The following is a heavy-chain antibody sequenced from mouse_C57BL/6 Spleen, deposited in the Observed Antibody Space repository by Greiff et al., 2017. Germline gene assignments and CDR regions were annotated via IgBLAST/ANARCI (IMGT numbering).Heavy chain of an antibody. D-gene: IGHD1-1*01. CDR3: GYVSSWYYFDY. V-gene: IGHV1-82*01. CDR1: GYAFSSSW. Sequence: QVQLKQSGPELVKPGASVKISCKASGYAFSSSWMNWVKQRPGKGLEWIGRIYPGDGDTNYNGKFKGKATLTADKSSSTAYMPLGSLTSEDSAVYFCGYVSSWYYFDYWGQGTTLTVSS. J-gene: IGHJ2*01. CDR2: IYPGDGDT.